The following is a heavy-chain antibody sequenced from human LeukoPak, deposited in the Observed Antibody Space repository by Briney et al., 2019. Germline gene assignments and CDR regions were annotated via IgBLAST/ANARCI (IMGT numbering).Heavy chain of an antibody. CDR3: ARAGLIGGSSNLALPYYYYFYMDV. Sequence: GASVKVSCKASGYTFSIYNMHWVRQAPGQGLEWMGIINPSGGSASDAQKFQGRLTMTRDTSTSTLYMELSSLRSEDTAVYYCARAGLIGGSSNLALPYYYYFYMDVWGKGTTVTVSS. CDR1: GYTFSIYN. J-gene: IGHJ6*03. D-gene: IGHD2/OR15-2a*01. CDR2: INPSGGSA. V-gene: IGHV1-46*01.